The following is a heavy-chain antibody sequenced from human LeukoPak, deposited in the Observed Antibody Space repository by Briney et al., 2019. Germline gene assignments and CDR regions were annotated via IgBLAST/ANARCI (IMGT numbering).Heavy chain of an antibody. D-gene: IGHD2-15*01. CDR3: AKVLVLVSANRYYFDY. V-gene: IGHV3-23*01. CDR1: GITLSNYG. J-gene: IGHJ4*02. CDR2: LSDSGGST. Sequence: GGSLRLSCAVSGITLSNYGMRWVRQAPGKGLEWVAGLSDSGGSTNYADSVKGRFTISRDNSKNTLYLQMNSLRAEDTAVYYCAKVLVLVSANRYYFDYWGQGTLATVSS.